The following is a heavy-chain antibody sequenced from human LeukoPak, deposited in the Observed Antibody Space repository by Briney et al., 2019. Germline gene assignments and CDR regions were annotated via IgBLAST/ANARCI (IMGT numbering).Heavy chain of an antibody. V-gene: IGHV3-74*01. Sequence: GGSLRLSCAASGFTFSTYWMSWVRQAPGKGLVWVSRINSDGSSTSYADSVKGRFTISRDNAKNTLYLQMNSLRAEDTAVYYCARDGMATKTYYYYYMDVWGKGTTVTVSS. CDR1: GFTFSTYW. CDR3: ARDGMATKTYYYYYMDV. D-gene: IGHD5-12*01. J-gene: IGHJ6*03. CDR2: INSDGSST.